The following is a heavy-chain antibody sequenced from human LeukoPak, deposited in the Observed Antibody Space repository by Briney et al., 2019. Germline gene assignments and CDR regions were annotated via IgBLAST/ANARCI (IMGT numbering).Heavy chain of an antibody. D-gene: IGHD4-17*01. Sequence: PSETLSLAYTVSGGSISSSGYYWGWIRQPPGKGLEWIGSIYYSGSTYYNPSLKSRVTISVDTSKNQFSLKVSSVTAADTALYYCARHLYGDYGPFDYWGQGTLVTVSS. V-gene: IGHV4-39*01. J-gene: IGHJ4*02. CDR2: IYYSGST. CDR1: GGSISSSGYY. CDR3: ARHLYGDYGPFDY.